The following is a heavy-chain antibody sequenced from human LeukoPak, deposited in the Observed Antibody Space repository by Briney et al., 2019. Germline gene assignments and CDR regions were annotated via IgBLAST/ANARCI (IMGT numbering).Heavy chain of an antibody. CDR2: ISSSSDTI. J-gene: IGHJ3*02. V-gene: IGHV3-48*01. Sequence: PGGSLRLSCAASGSTLSDSNMNWVRQAPGKGLEWLSYISSSSDTIYYADSVKGRFTISRDNAKHSLYLQMNSLRAEDTAVYYCARDFKSSFDIWGQGTMVTVSS. CDR1: GSTLSDSN. CDR3: ARDFKSSFDI.